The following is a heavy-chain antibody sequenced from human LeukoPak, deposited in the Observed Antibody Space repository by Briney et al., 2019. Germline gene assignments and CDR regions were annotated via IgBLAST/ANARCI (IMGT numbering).Heavy chain of an antibody. CDR2: INHSGST. CDR1: GFTFSSYS. CDR3: ASTNDYSNINAFDI. D-gene: IGHD4-11*01. Sequence: PGGSLRLSCAASGFTFSSYSMNWIRQPPGKGLEWIGEINHSGSTNYNPSLKSRVTISVDRSKNQFSLKLSSVTAADTAVYYCASTNDYSNINAFDIWGQGTMVTVSS. J-gene: IGHJ3*02. V-gene: IGHV4-34*01.